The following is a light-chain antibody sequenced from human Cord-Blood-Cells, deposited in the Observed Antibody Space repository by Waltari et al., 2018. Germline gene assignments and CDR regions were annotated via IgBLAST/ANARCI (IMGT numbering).Light chain of an antibody. Sequence: AIRMTQSPSSFSASTGDRVTITCRASQGISSYLAWYQPKPGKAHKLLIYAAYTLQSGVPTRFSGSGSGTDFTLSISCLQSEDFATNYCQQYYSYPPYTFGQGTKLEIK. CDR2: AAY. J-gene: IGKJ2*01. CDR1: QGISSY. V-gene: IGKV1-8*01. CDR3: QQYYSYPPYT.